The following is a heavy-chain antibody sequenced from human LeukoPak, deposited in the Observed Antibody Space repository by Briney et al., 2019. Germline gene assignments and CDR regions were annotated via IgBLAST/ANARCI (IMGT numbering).Heavy chain of an antibody. CDR2: IYYSGST. CDR3: ARSTIFGVVIDSNWFDP. J-gene: IGHJ5*02. V-gene: IGHV4-30-4*08. D-gene: IGHD3-3*01. CDR1: GGSISSGDYY. Sequence: SQTLSLTCTVSGGSISSGDYYWSWIRQPPEKGLERIGYIYYSGSTYYNPSLKSRVTISVDTSKNQFSLKLSSVTAADTAVYYCARSTIFGVVIDSNWFDPWGQGTLVTVSS.